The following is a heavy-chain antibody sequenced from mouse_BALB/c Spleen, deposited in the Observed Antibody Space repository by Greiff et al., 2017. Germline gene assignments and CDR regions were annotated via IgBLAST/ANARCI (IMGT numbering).Heavy chain of an antibody. CDR1: GYTFSSYW. D-gene: IGHD1-1*01. CDR2: ILPGSGST. V-gene: IGHV1-9*01. J-gene: IGHJ3*01. CDR3: ARPLFITTVPSWFAY. Sequence: VQLQQSGAELMKPGASVKISCKATGYTFSSYWIEWVKQRPGHGLEWIGEILPGSGSTNYNEKFKGKATFTADTSSNTAYMQLSSLTSEDSAVYYCARPLFITTVPSWFAYWGQGTLVTVSA.